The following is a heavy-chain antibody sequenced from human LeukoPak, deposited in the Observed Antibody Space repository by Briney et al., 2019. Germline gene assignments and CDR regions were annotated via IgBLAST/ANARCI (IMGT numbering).Heavy chain of an antibody. J-gene: IGHJ4*02. CDR3: VKGLDYSSSQMDS. CDR1: GFTFSRYA. V-gene: IGHV3-23*01. D-gene: IGHD6-6*01. CDR2: ISNSGDNT. Sequence: GESLRLSCVASGFTFSRYAMNWVRQAPGKGLEWVSSISNSGDNTYYSGSVKGRFTISRDNSRNTVYVQMNSLTPEDTAVYYCVKGLDYSSSQMDSWGQGTLVTVSS.